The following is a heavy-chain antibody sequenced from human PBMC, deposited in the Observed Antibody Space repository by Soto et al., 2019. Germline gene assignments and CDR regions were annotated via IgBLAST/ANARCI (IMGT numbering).Heavy chain of an antibody. CDR2: ITYDRRNK. J-gene: IGHJ3*02. Sequence: QVQLVESGGGVVQPGRSLRLSCAASEFTFSNYAMHWVRQAPGEGLEWVAVITYDRRNKYYADSVKDRFSISRDNSKNTLYLQITGLRSEDTAVYHCAREKRTGDRSRGAFDIWGQGTMVTVSS. CDR1: EFTFSNYA. V-gene: IGHV3-30*04. D-gene: IGHD7-27*01. CDR3: AREKRTGDRSRGAFDI.